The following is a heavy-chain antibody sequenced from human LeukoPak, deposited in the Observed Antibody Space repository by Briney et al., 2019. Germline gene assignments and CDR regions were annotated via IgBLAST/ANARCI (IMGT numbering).Heavy chain of an antibody. CDR1: GFNFGNYA. D-gene: IGHD4-23*01. J-gene: IGHJ6*03. Sequence: GGSLRLSCAASGFNFGNYAMHWVRQAPGKGLEWVSGISWNSGSIGYADSVKGRFTISRDNAKNSLYLQMNSLRVEDTAFYYCSKDIGGGDYYFFYMDVWGKGTTVTISS. CDR3: SKDIGGGDYYFFYMDV. V-gene: IGHV3-9*01. CDR2: ISWNSGSI.